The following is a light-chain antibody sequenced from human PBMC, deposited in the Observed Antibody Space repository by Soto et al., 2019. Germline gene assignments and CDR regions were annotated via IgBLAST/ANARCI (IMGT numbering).Light chain of an antibody. CDR1: SSNIGSNY. Sequence: QSVLTQPPSASGTPGQRVTISCSGSSSNIGSNYVYWYQQLPGTAPKLLIYRNNQRPSGVPDRFSGSKSGTSAFLAISGLRSEDEADYYCAAWDDSLSGPVFGGGTKVTVL. CDR2: RNN. CDR3: AAWDDSLSGPV. V-gene: IGLV1-47*01. J-gene: IGLJ2*01.